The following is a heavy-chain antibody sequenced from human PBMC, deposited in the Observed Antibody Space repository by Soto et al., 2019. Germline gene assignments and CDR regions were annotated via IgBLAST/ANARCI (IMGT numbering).Heavy chain of an antibody. Sequence: LRLSCAASGFTVSSNYMSWVRQAPGKGLEWVSVIYSGGSTYYADSVKGRFTISRHNSKNTLYLQMNSLRAEDTAVYYCARDDWGYCSGGSCYYHWGQGTLVTVSS. V-gene: IGHV3-53*04. CDR2: IYSGGST. J-gene: IGHJ5*02. CDR1: GFTVSSNY. D-gene: IGHD2-15*01. CDR3: ARDDWGYCSGGSCYYH.